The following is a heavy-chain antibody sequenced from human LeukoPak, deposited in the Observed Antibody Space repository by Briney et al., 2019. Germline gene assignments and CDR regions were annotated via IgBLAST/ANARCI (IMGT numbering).Heavy chain of an antibody. CDR3: ARVSPNTVTTLQYFDY. V-gene: IGHV3-74*01. CDR2: SNSDGSRS. J-gene: IGHJ4*02. D-gene: IGHD4-17*01. Sequence: GGSLRLSCAASGFTFSSYWMHWVRQAPGKGLVWVSRSNSDGSRSSYADSVKGRFTISRDNAKNSLYLQMNSLRAEDTAVYYCARVSPNTVTTLQYFDYWGQGTLVTVSS. CDR1: GFTFSSYW.